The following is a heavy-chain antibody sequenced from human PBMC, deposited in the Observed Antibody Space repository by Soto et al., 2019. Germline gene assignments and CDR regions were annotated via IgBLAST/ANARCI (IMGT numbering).Heavy chain of an antibody. CDR2: ISAYNGNT. D-gene: IGHD3-22*01. V-gene: IGHV1-18*01. CDR3: ARLYYYDTRGYYYVEDY. J-gene: IGHJ4*02. Sequence: QVQLVQSGAEVKKPGASVKVSCKASGYTFTRYAISWVRQAPGQGLEWMGWISAYNGNTNYAQKLQGRVTMTTDTSTSTADMELRGLRSDDTAVYYCARLYYYDTRGYYYVEDYWGQGTLVTVSS. CDR1: GYTFTRYA.